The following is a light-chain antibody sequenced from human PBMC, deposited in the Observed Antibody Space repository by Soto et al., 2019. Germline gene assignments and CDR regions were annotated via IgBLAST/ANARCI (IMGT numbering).Light chain of an antibody. CDR3: QQFNSYPLFT. Sequence: AIQLTQSPSSLSASVGDRVTITCRASQGISSALAWYQQKPGKDPKLLIDDACSLESGVPSRFSCSGSVTDYTITISSLQPEDFSTYYCQQFNSYPLFTFGPGTKVDIK. CDR2: DAC. CDR1: QGISSA. J-gene: IGKJ3*01. V-gene: IGKV1-13*02.